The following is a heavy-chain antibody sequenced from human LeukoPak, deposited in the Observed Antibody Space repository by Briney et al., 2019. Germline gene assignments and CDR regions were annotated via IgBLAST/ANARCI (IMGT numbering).Heavy chain of an antibody. CDR2: IYYSGST. CDR3: ARHEFSSGWYRPSDY. CDR1: GGSISSSSYY. Sequence: SSETLSLTCTVSGGSISSSSYYWGWIRQPPGKGLEWIGSIYYSGSTYYNPSLKSRVTISVDTSKNQFSLKLSSVTAADTAVYYCARHEFSSGWYRPSDYWGQGTLVTVSS. D-gene: IGHD6-19*01. J-gene: IGHJ4*02. V-gene: IGHV4-39*01.